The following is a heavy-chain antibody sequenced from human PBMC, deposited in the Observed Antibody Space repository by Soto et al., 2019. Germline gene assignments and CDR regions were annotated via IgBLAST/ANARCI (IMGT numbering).Heavy chain of an antibody. Sequence: GGSLRLSCAASGFTFSSYGMHWVRQAPGKGLEWVAVISYDGSNKYYADSVKGRFTISRDNSKNTLYLQMNSLRAEDTAVYYCAKDQRDTAYGLGVYYYGMDVWGQGTTVTVSS. V-gene: IGHV3-30*18. CDR3: AKDQRDTAYGLGVYYYGMDV. D-gene: IGHD5-18*01. J-gene: IGHJ6*02. CDR2: ISYDGSNK. CDR1: GFTFSSYG.